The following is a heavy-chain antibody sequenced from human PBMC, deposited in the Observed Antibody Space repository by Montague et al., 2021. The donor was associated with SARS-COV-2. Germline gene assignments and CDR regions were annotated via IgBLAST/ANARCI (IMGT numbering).Heavy chain of an antibody. CDR3: ARVFPRWLQFDPYFDY. CDR1: GGSISSYY. D-gene: IGHD5-24*01. J-gene: IGHJ4*02. V-gene: IGHV4-59*01. CDR2: IYYSGST. Sequence: SETLSLTCTVSGGSISSYYWSWIRQPPGKGLEWIGYIYYSGSTNYNPSLKSRVTISVDTSKNQFPLKLSSVTAADTAVYYCARVFPRWLQFDPYFDYWGQGTLVTGSS.